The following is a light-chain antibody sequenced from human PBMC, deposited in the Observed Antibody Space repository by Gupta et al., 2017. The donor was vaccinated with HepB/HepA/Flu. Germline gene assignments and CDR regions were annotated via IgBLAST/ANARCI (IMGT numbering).Light chain of an antibody. CDR1: SSSFGGNY. V-gene: IGLV1-47*01. CDR3: AAWADSLSAVV. CDR2: RNN. Sequence: QSVLTQPPSASGTPGQRVTSSCSGSSSSFGGNYVYWYQQLPGTAPNLLIYRNNQRPSGVPDRFSGSKSGTSASLAISGLRSEDEADYYCAAWADSLSAVVFGGGTKLTV. J-gene: IGLJ2*01.